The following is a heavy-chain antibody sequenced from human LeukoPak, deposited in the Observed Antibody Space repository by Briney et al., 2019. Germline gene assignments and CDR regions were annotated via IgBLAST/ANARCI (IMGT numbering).Heavy chain of an antibody. J-gene: IGHJ3*02. CDR1: GWIFSCYA. CDR3: APGGRSFAFDI. V-gene: IGHV3-23*01. CDR2: ISNSGGAT. Sequence: GWWVTVSCVGCGWIFSCYALGGVRQAAGKGVEWVSDISNSGGATLYADSVKGRFTISRENSMNTVNLQMNSLRAEDTAVYYCAPGGRSFAFDICGQGTMVTVSS. D-gene: IGHD1-26*01.